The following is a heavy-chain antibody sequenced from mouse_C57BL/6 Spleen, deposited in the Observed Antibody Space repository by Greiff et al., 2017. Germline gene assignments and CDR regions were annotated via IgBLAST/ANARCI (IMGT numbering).Heavy chain of an antibody. CDR2: ISSGGSYT. CDR3: ARHYGSSYAMDY. CDR1: GFTFSSYG. J-gene: IGHJ4*01. Sequence: EVQLVESGGDLVKPGGSLKLSCAASGFTFSSYGMSWVRQTPDKRLEWVATISSGGSYTDYPDSVKGRITISRDNAKNTLYLQMSSLKSEDTAMYYCARHYGSSYAMDYWGQGTSVTVSS. D-gene: IGHD1-1*01. V-gene: IGHV5-6*01.